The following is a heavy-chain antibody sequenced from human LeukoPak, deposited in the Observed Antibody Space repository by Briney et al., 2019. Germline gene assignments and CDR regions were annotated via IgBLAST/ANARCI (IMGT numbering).Heavy chain of an antibody. V-gene: IGHV3-30-3*01. CDR3: ARDRDSSSTLDY. CDR1: GFSFSSYW. D-gene: IGHD6-13*01. J-gene: IGHJ4*02. CDR2: ISYDGSNK. Sequence: PGGSLRLSCAASGFSFSSYWMSWVRQAPGKGLEWVAVISYDGSNKYYADSVKGRFPISRDNSKNTLYLQMNSLRAEDTAVYYCARDRDSSSTLDYWGQGTLVTVSS.